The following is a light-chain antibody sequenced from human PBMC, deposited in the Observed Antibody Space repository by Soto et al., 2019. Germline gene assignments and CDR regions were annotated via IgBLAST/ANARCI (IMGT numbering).Light chain of an antibody. CDR1: QSVSTY. J-gene: IGKJ5*01. CDR2: DAS. V-gene: IGKV3-11*01. CDR3: QQRSKWPIT. Sequence: EIVLTQSPAIVSLSPGERATLSCGASQSVSTYLAWYQQKPGQAPRLLIYDASNRATGIPVRFSGSGSGTDFTLTISSLEPEDFAVYYCQQRSKWPITFGQGTRLEIK.